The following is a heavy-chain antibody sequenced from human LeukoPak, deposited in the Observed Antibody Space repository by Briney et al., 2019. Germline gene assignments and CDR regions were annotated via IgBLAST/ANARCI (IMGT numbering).Heavy chain of an antibody. Sequence: GESLKISCKGSGHNFTRNWIGWVRQMPGKGLEWMGIIYPGDSETRYSPSFQGQVTISADKSISTAYLQWRSLKASDTAMYYCARSVAAAGYFDYWGQGTLVTVSS. J-gene: IGHJ4*02. CDR2: IYPGDSET. CDR1: GHNFTRNW. CDR3: ARSVAAAGYFDY. V-gene: IGHV5-51*01. D-gene: IGHD6-13*01.